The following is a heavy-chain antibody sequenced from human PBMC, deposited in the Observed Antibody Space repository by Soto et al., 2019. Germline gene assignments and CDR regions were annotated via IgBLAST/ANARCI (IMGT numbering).Heavy chain of an antibody. D-gene: IGHD3-10*01. CDR3: AKDPQYYSGSGVN. CDR1: GFAFSSYA. CDR2: ISGSGGST. Sequence: EVQLLESGGGLVQPGGSLRLSCAASGFAFSSYAMSWVRQAPGKGLEWVSAISGSGGSTYYADSVKGRFTISRDNSKNTLYLQMNSLRGADTAVYYCAKDPQYYSGSGVNWGQGTLVTVSS. J-gene: IGHJ4*02. V-gene: IGHV3-23*01.